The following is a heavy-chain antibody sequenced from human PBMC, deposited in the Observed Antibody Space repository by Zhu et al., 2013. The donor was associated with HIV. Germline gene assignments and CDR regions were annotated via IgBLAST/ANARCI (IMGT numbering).Heavy chain of an antibody. CDR1: GGSISSGGYY. J-gene: IGHJ3*02. D-gene: IGHD6-19*01. V-gene: IGHV4-31*03. CDR3: ARPYSSGWYGAAFDI. CDR2: IYYSGST. Sequence: QVQLQESGPGLVKPSQTLSLTCTVSGGSISSGGYYWSWIRQHPGKGLEWIGYIYYSGSTYYNPSLKSRVTISVDTSKNQFSLKLSSVTAADTAVYYCARPYSSGWYGAAFDIWGQGDNGHRLF.